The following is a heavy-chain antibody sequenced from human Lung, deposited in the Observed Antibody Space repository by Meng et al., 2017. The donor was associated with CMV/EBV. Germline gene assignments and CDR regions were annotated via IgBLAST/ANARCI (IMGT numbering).Heavy chain of an antibody. Sequence: GESXKISCAAAGFNFSNYGIHWVRQAPGKGLEWVAIIWYDGSHRYYADSVQGRFTISRDNSKNTVHLQMNSLRAEDTAVYYCAKDQQSPFSYYFYGMDVWXQGTXVTVSS. D-gene: IGHD1/OR15-1a*01. CDR1: GFNFSNYG. J-gene: IGHJ6*02. CDR2: IWYDGSHR. CDR3: AKDQQSPFSYYFYGMDV. V-gene: IGHV3-33*06.